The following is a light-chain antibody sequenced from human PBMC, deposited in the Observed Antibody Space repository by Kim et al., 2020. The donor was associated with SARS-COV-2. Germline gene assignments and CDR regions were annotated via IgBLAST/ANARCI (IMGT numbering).Light chain of an antibody. CDR1: SGHNTYA. Sequence: QLVLTQSPSVSASLGASVRLTCTLDSGHNTYAIAWHQQQPGKGPRFLMRLKGDGSHIKGDGIPDRFSGSSSGAERFLTISSLQSEDEAEYYCQTWGTGIQLFGGGTQLTVL. J-gene: IGLJ2*01. CDR2: LKGDGSH. V-gene: IGLV4-69*01. CDR3: QTWGTGIQL.